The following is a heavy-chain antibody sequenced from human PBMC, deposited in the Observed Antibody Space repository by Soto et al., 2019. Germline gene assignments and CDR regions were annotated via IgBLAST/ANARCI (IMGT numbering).Heavy chain of an antibody. V-gene: IGHV5-51*01. CDR3: ARQLSHICDS. D-gene: IGHD3-3*02. CDR2: IKPGTSDI. Sequence: GESLKISCKGVGYKFGSAWIGWVRQMPGKGLEWMGIIKPGTSDIRYSPSCRGHVTISADEAVSTAYLQWSSLKASDTAMYYCARQLSHICDSWGQGALVTVSS. CDR1: GYKFGSAW. J-gene: IGHJ4*02.